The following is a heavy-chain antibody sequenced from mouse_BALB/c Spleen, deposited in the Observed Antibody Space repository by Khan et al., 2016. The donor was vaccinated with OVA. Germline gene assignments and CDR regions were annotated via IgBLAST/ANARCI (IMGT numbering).Heavy chain of an antibody. V-gene: IGHV1S132*01. Sequence: VQLQQSGAELVRPGTSVKLSCKTSGYIFTSYWIHWVKQRSGQGLEWIARIYPGTDNTYYNEKFKDKATLTADKSSSTAYLQLSSLKSEDSAVFFGAREEALFYFDYWGQGTTLTVSS. CDR1: GYIFTSYW. J-gene: IGHJ2*01. CDR2: IYPGTDNT. D-gene: IGHD3-2*02. CDR3: AREEALFYFDY.